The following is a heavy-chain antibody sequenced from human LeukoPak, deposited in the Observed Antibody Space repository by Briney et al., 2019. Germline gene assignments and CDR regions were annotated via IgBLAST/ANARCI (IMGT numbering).Heavy chain of an antibody. CDR1: GGSISSYY. CDR3: ARHPAARGVYFDY. J-gene: IGHJ4*02. CDR2: IYYSGST. D-gene: IGHD6-6*01. V-gene: IGHV4-59*08. Sequence: SETLSLTCTVSGGSISSYYWSWIRQPPGKGLEWIGYIYYSGSTNYNPSLKSRVTISVDTSKNQFSLKLSSVTAADTAVYYCARHPAARGVYFDYWGQGTLVTVSS.